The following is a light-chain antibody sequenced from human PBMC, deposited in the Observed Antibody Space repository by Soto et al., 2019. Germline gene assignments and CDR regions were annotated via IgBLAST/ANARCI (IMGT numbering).Light chain of an antibody. Sequence: EIVLTQSPGILSLSPGERATLSCRASQIFNSKYLAWYQQKPGQAPRLLIYGASSRASGIPDRFSGSASGTDFTLTISRLEPDDPAVYYYQQYRTLWTFGQGTRVEIK. CDR2: GAS. CDR3: QQYRTLWT. CDR1: QIFNSKY. V-gene: IGKV3-20*01. J-gene: IGKJ1*01.